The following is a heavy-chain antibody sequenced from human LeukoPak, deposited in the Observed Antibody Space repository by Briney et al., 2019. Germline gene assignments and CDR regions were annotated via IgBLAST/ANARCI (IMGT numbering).Heavy chain of an antibody. CDR1: GGTFSSYA. V-gene: IGHV1-69*13. CDR2: IIPIFGTA. D-gene: IGHD6-13*01. CDR3: ALSPLRYSSSGPYYYYMDV. J-gene: IGHJ6*03. Sequence: ASVKVSCKASGGTFSSYAISWVRQAPGQGLEWMGGIIPIFGTANYAQKFQGRVTITADESTSTAYMELSSLRSEDTAVYYCALSPLRYSSSGPYYYYMDVWGKGTTVTISS.